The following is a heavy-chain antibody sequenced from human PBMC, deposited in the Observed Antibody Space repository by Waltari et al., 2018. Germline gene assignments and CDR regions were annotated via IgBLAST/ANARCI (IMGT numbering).Heavy chain of an antibody. Sequence: QVQLVQSGAEVKKPGASVKVSCKASGYTFTGYYMHWVRQAPGQGLEWMGWINPNSGDTNYAQKFQGRVTMTRDTSISTAYMELSRLRSDDTAVYYCARVSGHDSSGGWYYFDYWGQGTLVTVSS. CDR3: ARVSGHDSSGGWYYFDY. V-gene: IGHV1-2*02. CDR1: GYTFTGYY. D-gene: IGHD3-22*01. J-gene: IGHJ4*02. CDR2: INPNSGDT.